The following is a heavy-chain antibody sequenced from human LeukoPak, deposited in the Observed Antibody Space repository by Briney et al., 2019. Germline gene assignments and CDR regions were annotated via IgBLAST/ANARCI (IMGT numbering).Heavy chain of an antibody. D-gene: IGHD1-26*01. Sequence: PGGSLRLSCAASGFTFSSYAMSWVRQAPGKGLEWVSVIYSGGNTYYLDSVKGRFTMSRDNSKNTLYLQMNSLRAEDTAVYYCARRIVGATSAYYFDYWGQGTLVTVSS. J-gene: IGHJ4*02. CDR1: GFTFSSYA. CDR3: ARRIVGATSAYYFDY. CDR2: IYSGGNT. V-gene: IGHV3-66*04.